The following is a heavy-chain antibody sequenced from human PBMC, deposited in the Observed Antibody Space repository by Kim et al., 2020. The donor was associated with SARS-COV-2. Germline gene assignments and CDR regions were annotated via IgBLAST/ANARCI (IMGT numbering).Heavy chain of an antibody. V-gene: IGHV4-4*02. Sequence: SETLSLTCAVSGGSISSSNWWSWVRQPPGKGLEWIGEIYHSGSTNYNPSLKSRVTISVDKSKNQFSLKLSSVTAADTAVYYCAREFPIGVVTPIPKGTNNPSSYWYFDLWGRGTLVTVSS. D-gene: IGHD2-21*02. J-gene: IGHJ2*01. CDR3: AREFPIGVVTPIPKGTNNPSSYWYFDL. CDR1: GGSISSSNW. CDR2: IYHSGST.